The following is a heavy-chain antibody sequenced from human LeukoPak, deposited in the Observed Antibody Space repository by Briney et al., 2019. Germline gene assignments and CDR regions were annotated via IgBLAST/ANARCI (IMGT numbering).Heavy chain of an antibody. D-gene: IGHD3-22*01. Sequence: GGSLRLSCAASGFTFSDYYMSWIRQAPGKGLEWVSSISSSSSYIYYADSVKGRFTISRDNAKNSLYLQMNSLRAEDTAVYYCAREGDSSGFDYWGQGTLVTVSS. CDR3: AREGDSSGFDY. CDR2: ISSSSSYI. J-gene: IGHJ4*02. V-gene: IGHV3-11*06. CDR1: GFTFSDYY.